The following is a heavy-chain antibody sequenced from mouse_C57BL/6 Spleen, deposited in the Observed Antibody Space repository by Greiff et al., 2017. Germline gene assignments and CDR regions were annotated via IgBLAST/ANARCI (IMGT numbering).Heavy chain of an antibody. V-gene: IGHV5S21*01. D-gene: IGHD3-2*02. Sequence: EVMLVESGEGLVKPGGSLKLSCAASGFTFSSYAMSWVRQTPEKRLEWVAYISSGGDYIYYADTVKGRFTISRDNARNALYLQMSSLKSEDTAIYYCARPDSSGYWFAYWGQGTLVTVSA. J-gene: IGHJ3*01. CDR2: ISSGGDYI. CDR3: ARPDSSGYWFAY. CDR1: GFTFSSYA.